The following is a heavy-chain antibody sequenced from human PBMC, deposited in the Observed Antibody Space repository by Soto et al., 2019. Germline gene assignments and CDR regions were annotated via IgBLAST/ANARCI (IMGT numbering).Heavy chain of an antibody. V-gene: IGHV1-69*13. CDR3: ARDLEFRDGNISHLDY. CDR1: GGTFRNHV. CDR2: IIPIIGTP. J-gene: IGHJ4*02. Sequence: SVKVSCKASGGTFRNHVFNWVRQAPGQGLEWMRGIIPIIGTPNYAQKFQGRVTITADASTNTVYLDVSSLRSQDTAVYYCARDLEFRDGNISHLDYWGQGTLVTVSS. D-gene: IGHD3-10*01.